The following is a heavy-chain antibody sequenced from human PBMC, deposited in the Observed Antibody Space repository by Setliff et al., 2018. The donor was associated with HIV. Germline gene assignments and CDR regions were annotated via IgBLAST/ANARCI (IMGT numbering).Heavy chain of an antibody. CDR1: GYAFTDHTFTGYD. CDR3: ARDRTHRSGWYGYFEY. D-gene: IGHD6-19*01. CDR2: MNSNSGNT. V-gene: IGHV1-8*01. Sequence: ASVKVSCKASGYAFTDHTFTGYDIHWVRQATGQGLEWMGWMNSNSGNTGYAQKFQGRVTMTRDTSTSTVYMEVSSLRSDDTAVYYCARDRTHRSGWYGYFEYWGQGTLVTVSS. J-gene: IGHJ4*02.